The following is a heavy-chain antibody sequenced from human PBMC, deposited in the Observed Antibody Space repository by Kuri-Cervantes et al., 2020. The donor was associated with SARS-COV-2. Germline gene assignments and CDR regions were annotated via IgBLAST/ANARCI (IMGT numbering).Heavy chain of an antibody. J-gene: IGHJ4*02. CDR3: TTEEYNWNLR. CDR2: IKSKTDGGTT. CDR1: GFTFSGHW. Sequence: GASLKISYAASGFTFSGHWIHWVRQAPGKGMEWVGRIKSKTDGGTTDYAAPVKGRFTITSDDSKNTLYLQMDSLKTEDTAVYYCTTEEYNWNLRWGQGTLVTVSS. V-gene: IGHV3-15*07. D-gene: IGHD1-20*01.